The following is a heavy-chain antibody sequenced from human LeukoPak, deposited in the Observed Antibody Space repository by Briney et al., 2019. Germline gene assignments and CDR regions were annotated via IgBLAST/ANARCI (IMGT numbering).Heavy chain of an antibody. CDR3: ASRPYYYDSSGYYYGAFDI. D-gene: IGHD3-22*01. J-gene: IGHJ3*02. Sequence: SVKVSCKASGGTFSSYAISWVRQAPGQGLEWMGGTIPIFGTANYAQKFQGRVTITADESTSTAYMELSSLRSEDTAVYYCASRPYYYDSSGYYYGAFDIWGQGTMVTVSS. V-gene: IGHV1-69*13. CDR2: TIPIFGTA. CDR1: GGTFSSYA.